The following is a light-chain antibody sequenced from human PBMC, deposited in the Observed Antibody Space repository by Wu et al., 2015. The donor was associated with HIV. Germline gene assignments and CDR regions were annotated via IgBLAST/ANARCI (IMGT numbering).Light chain of an antibody. V-gene: IGKV3-20*01. CDR1: QSVSSNY. CDR2: AAS. Sequence: EIVLTQSPGTLSLSPGERATLSCRASQSVSSNYLAWYQKKSGQAPRLLIYAASSRATGIPDRFSGSESGTDFTLTISRLEPEDFAVYYCQHYSSSPTMYTFGQGTKPGDQT. J-gene: IGKJ2*01. CDR3: QHYSSSPTMYT.